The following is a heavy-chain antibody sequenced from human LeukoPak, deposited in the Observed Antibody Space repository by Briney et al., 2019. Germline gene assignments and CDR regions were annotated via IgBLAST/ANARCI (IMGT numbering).Heavy chain of an antibody. CDR3: ARSLPIVVVVEYFDY. J-gene: IGHJ4*02. V-gene: IGHV3-7*01. CDR2: IKQDGSEK. D-gene: IGHD3-22*01. CDR1: GFTFSSYW. Sequence: GGSLRLSCAASGFTFSSYWMSWVRQAPGKGLEWVANIKQDGSEKYYVDSVKGRFTIFRDNAKNSLYLQMNSLRAEDTAVYYCARSLPIVVVVEYFDYWGQGTLVTVSS.